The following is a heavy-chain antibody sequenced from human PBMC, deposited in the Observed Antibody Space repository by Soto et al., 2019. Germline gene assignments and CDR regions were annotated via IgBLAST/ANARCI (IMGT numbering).Heavy chain of an antibody. CDR2: IIPILGIA. CDR1: GGTFSSYT. D-gene: IGHD1-20*01. V-gene: IGHV1-69*08. Sequence: QVQLVQSGAEVKKPGSSVKVSCKASGGTFSSYTISWVRQAPGQGLEWMGRIIPILGIANYAQKFQGRVTITADKSTSTAYKELSSLRSDDTAVYYCAREEKGISGYYYYYYMDVWGKGTTVTVSS. J-gene: IGHJ6*03. CDR3: AREEKGISGYYYYYYMDV.